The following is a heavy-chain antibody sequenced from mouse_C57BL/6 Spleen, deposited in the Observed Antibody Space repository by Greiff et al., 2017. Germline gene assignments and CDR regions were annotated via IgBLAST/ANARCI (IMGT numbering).Heavy chain of an antibody. Sequence: QVQLQQSGAELARPGASVKLSCKASGYTFKSYGINWVKQRTGQGLEWIGEIYPKSGNTYYNQKFKGKATLTADKSSSTAYMELRSLTSEDSAVYFCARESGSSPAYWGQGTLVTVSA. D-gene: IGHD1-1*01. CDR2: IYPKSGNT. J-gene: IGHJ3*01. CDR3: ARESGSSPAY. CDR1: GYTFKSYG. V-gene: IGHV1-81*01.